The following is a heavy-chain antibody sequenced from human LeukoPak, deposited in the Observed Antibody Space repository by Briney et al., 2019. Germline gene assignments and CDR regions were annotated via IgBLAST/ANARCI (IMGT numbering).Heavy chain of an antibody. J-gene: IGHJ4*02. V-gene: IGHV3-21*06. D-gene: IGHD6-13*01. CDR3: ARASSSWYYFDY. Sequence: SVKGRFIISRDNAKDSLYLQMNSLRAEDTAVYYCARASSSWYYFDYWGQGTLVTVSS.